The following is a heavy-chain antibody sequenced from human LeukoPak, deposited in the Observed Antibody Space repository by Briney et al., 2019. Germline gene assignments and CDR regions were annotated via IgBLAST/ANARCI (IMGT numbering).Heavy chain of an antibody. CDR1: GGSFSSASYY. D-gene: IGHD4-17*01. CDR2: INHSGST. CDR3: AGRGTTVTPGPPYYYYYMDV. Sequence: SETLSLTCTVSGGSFSSASYYWSWIRQPPGKGLEWIGEINHSGSTNYNPSLKSRVTISVDTSKNQFSLKLSSVTAADTAVYYCAGRGTTVTPGPPYYYYYMDVWGKGTTVTVSS. J-gene: IGHJ6*03. V-gene: IGHV4-61*01.